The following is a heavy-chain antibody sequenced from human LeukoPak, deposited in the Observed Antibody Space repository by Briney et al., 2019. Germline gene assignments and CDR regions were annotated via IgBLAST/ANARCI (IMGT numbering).Heavy chain of an antibody. D-gene: IGHD3-10*01. CDR2: IWYDGSNK. CDR1: GFTFSSYG. J-gene: IGHJ4*02. Sequence: ESGGGVVQPGRSLRLSCAASGFTFSSYGMHWVRQAPGKGLEWVAVIWYDGSNKYYADSVKGRFTISRDNSKNTLYLQMNSLRAEDTAVYYCARAMVRGVIIAYWGQGTLVTVSS. CDR3: ARAMVRGVIIAY. V-gene: IGHV3-33*01.